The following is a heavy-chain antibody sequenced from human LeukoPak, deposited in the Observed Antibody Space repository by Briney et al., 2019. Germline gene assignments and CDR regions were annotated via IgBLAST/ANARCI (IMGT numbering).Heavy chain of an antibody. J-gene: IGHJ6*02. V-gene: IGHV1-2*04. CDR1: GYIFTDYY. Sequence: ASVKVSCKASGYIFTDYYMHWVRQAPGQGLEWMGWINPNSGGTNYAQKFQGWVTMTRDTSISTAYMELSRLRSDDTAVYYCARDSRSTYYDILTGPRPYYYYGMDVWGQGATVTVSS. CDR2: INPNSGGT. D-gene: IGHD3-9*01. CDR3: ARDSRSTYYDILTGPRPYYYYGMDV.